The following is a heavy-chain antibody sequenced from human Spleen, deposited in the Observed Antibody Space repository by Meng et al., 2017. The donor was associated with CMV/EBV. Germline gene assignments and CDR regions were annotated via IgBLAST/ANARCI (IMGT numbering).Heavy chain of an antibody. J-gene: IGHJ4*02. CDR2: ISWDGGTT. D-gene: IGHD6-6*01. V-gene: IGHV3-43*01. Sequence: GESLKISCAASGFTFSSYGMHWVRQIPGKGLEWVSLISWDGGTTYYADSVKGRFIISRDNSKDSLYLQMNSLTTEDTAFYYCAKALFSSSSFPFDYWGQGTLVTVSS. CDR3: AKALFSSSSFPFDY. CDR1: GFTFSSYG.